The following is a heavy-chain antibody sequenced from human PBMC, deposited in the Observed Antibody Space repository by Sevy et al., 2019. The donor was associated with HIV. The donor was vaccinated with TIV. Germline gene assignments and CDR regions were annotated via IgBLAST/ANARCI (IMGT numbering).Heavy chain of an antibody. J-gene: IGHJ6*02. D-gene: IGHD3-3*01. CDR3: ARGMILEGSWCGMDV. Sequence: GGSLRLSCAVSGFTVGSNYMTWVRQAPGKGLEWVSVIFSGGSKYYADSVKGRFTISRDNSRNTLSLQMNSLRAEDTAVYYCARGMILEGSWCGMDVWGQGTTVTVSS. V-gene: IGHV3-53*01. CDR1: GFTVGSNY. CDR2: IFSGGSK.